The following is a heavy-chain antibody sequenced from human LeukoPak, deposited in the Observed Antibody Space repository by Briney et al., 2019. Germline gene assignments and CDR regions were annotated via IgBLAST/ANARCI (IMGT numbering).Heavy chain of an antibody. V-gene: IGHV3-30*18. D-gene: IGHD3-16*01. CDR3: VKEGVEYSYSYGDY. CDR1: GFSFNNYA. Sequence: GGSLRLSCAASGFSFNNYAMHWVRQAPGKGLEWVALISYDGGDKYYAESMKGRITISRDNAENTLYLQMNNLRPDDTAFYFCVKEGVEYSYSYGDYWGQGTLVTVSS. CDR2: ISYDGGDK. J-gene: IGHJ4*02.